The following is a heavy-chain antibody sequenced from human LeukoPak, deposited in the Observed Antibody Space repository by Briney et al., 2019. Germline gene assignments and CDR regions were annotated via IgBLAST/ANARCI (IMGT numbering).Heavy chain of an antibody. V-gene: IGHV3-21*01. CDR3: ARDRSPGNFDY. CDR2: ISSSSTYI. Sequence: GGSLRLSCAASGFNFSSYTMNWVRQAPGKGLGWVSSISSSSTYINYADSVKGRFTISRDNVKNSLYLQMNSLRAEDTAVYYCARDRSPGNFDYWGQGTLVTVS. D-gene: IGHD3-10*01. CDR1: GFNFSSYT. J-gene: IGHJ4*02.